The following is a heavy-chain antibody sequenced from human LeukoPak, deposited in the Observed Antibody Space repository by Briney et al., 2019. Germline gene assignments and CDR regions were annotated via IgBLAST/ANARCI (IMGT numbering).Heavy chain of an antibody. Sequence: PRGSLRLSCAASGFTFSNYAMSWVRQAPGKGLEWVAVISASSYSTSYADSVKGRFTISRDNSKNTLYLQMNNLRAEDTAIYYCARVGSRYCSGANCYDGFWGQGTLVSVSS. CDR1: GFTFSNYA. D-gene: IGHD2-15*01. J-gene: IGHJ4*02. CDR3: ARVGSRYCSGANCYDGF. CDR2: ISASSYST. V-gene: IGHV3-23*01.